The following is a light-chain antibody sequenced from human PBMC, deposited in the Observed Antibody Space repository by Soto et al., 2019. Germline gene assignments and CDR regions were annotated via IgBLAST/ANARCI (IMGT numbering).Light chain of an antibody. Sequence: QSALTQPASVSGSPGQSITISCTGTSSDVGGYNYVSWYQHHPGKAPKLLIYDVSNRPSGISNRFSGSKSDNTASLTISGLQPEDEADYYCSSYTTSNTRQIVCGTWTKVT. CDR1: SSDVGGYNY. V-gene: IGLV2-14*03. CDR3: SSYTTSNTRQIV. J-gene: IGLJ1*01. CDR2: DVS.